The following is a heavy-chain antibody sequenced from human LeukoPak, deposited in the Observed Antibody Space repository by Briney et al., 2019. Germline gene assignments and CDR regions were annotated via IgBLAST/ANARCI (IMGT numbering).Heavy chain of an antibody. D-gene: IGHD4-17*01. CDR3: ARASSTVTPFDY. CDR2: ISSSSTYI. J-gene: IGHJ4*02. Sequence: GGSLRLSCAASGFTFSSYSMNWVRQAPGKGLEWVSSISSSSTYIYYVDSVKGRFTISRDNAKNSLYLQMNSLRAEDTAVYYCARASSTVTPFDYWGQGTLVTVSS. V-gene: IGHV3-21*01. CDR1: GFTFSSYS.